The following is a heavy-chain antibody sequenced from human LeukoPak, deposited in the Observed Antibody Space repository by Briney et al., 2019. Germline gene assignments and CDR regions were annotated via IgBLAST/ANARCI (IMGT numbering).Heavy chain of an antibody. CDR1: GFTFSSYS. V-gene: IGHV3-21*06. J-gene: IGHJ4*02. CDR2: ITSSSSYI. D-gene: IGHD3-22*01. CDR3: ARVYHDSGGYPVHYFDF. Sequence: GGSLRLSCAASGFTFSSYSMNWVRQAPGKGLEWVSYITSSSSYIYYADSVKGRFTVSRDNATNSLYLQMNSLRAEDTAVYYCARVYHDSGGYPVHYFDFWGQGTLVTVSS.